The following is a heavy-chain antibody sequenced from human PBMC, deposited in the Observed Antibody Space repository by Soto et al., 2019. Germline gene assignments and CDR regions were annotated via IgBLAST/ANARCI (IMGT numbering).Heavy chain of an antibody. CDR2: ISGSGSTI. V-gene: IGHV3-48*03. Sequence: EEILVESGGSLVQPGGSLRLSCAASGFSLSGYEMNWVRQAPGRGLEWVAYISGSGSTIYYAESVKGRFTISRDDASNLLSLQMNSLRGEDTAVYYCTRDGVSLSEAARTYNGMDVWGQGATVTVSS. CDR3: TRDGVSLSEAARTYNGMDV. CDR1: GFSLSGYE. J-gene: IGHJ6*02. D-gene: IGHD6-19*01.